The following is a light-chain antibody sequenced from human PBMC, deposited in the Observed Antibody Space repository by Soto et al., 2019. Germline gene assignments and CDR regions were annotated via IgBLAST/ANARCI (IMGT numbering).Light chain of an antibody. Sequence: QSALTQPASVSGSPGQSITISCTGTSSDIGGYDYVSWYQQHPGKAPKVIIYDVINRPSGVSSRFSGSKSGNTASLTIAGLQAEDGADYYCCSYTSRSTYVFGTGTKVTVL. CDR1: SSDIGGYDY. J-gene: IGLJ1*01. V-gene: IGLV2-14*03. CDR3: CSYTSRSTYV. CDR2: DVI.